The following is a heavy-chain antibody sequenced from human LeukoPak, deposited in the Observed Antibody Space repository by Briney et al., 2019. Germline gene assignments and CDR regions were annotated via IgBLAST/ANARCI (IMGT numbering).Heavy chain of an antibody. Sequence: PGESLKICCKGSGYSFTSFWSGWVPQMPGKGLELRGIIYPGDSDTRYSPSFQGQVTISADKSITTAYLQWSSLKASDTAMYYCARDTSSGYYYDAFDIWGQGTMVTVSS. CDR2: IYPGDSDT. CDR3: ARDTSSGYYYDAFDI. D-gene: IGHD3-22*01. CDR1: GYSFTSFW. V-gene: IGHV5-51*01. J-gene: IGHJ3*02.